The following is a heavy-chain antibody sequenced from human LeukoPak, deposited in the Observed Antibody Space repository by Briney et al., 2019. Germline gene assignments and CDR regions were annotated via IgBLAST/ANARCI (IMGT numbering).Heavy chain of an antibody. Sequence: PSQTLSLTCTVSGGSISSGDYYWSWIRQPPGKGLEWIGYIYYSGSTYYNPSLKSRVTISVGTSKNQFSLKLSSVTAADTAVYYCARDARGMIVVVPAAAPHYGMDVWGKGTTVTVSS. V-gene: IGHV4-30-4*01. CDR3: ARDARGMIVVVPAAAPHYGMDV. D-gene: IGHD2-2*01. J-gene: IGHJ6*04. CDR2: IYYSGST. CDR1: GGSISSGDYY.